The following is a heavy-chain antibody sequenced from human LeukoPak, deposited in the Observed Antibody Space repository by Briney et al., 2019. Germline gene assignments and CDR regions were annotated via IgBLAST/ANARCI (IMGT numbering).Heavy chain of an antibody. V-gene: IGHV3-74*01. J-gene: IGHJ4*02. Sequence: GGSLRLSCAASGFTFSSYWMHWVRQVPGKGLVWVSRINTDGSRTYHADSVKGRFTISRDNAKNMLYLELNSLRAEDMAVYYCARVLTGYYHWDYWGQGTLVTVSS. CDR1: GFTFSSYW. CDR3: ARVLTGYYHWDY. CDR2: INTDGSRT. D-gene: IGHD3-9*01.